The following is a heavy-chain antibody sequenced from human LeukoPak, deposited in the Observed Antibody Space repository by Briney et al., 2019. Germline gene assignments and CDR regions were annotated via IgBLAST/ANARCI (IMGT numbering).Heavy chain of an antibody. J-gene: IGHJ6*02. V-gene: IGHV3-66*01. CDR3: VVWLRDYYSGMDV. D-gene: IGHD5-18*01. Sequence: GGSLRLSCAASGFTVSSNYMSWVRQAPGKGLEWVSVICSGCSTYYADSVKGRFTISRDNSKNTLYLQMNSLRAEDTAVYYCVVWLRDYYSGMDVWGQGTTVT. CDR2: ICSGCST. CDR1: GFTVSSNY.